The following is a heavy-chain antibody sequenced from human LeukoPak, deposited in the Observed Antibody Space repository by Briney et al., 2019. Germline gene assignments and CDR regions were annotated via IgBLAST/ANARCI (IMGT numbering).Heavy chain of an antibody. CDR1: GYTFTGYY. D-gene: IGHD4-17*01. CDR3: ARDTITVTTPYFDY. J-gene: IGHJ4*02. V-gene: IGHV1-2*02. Sequence: GASVKVSCKASGYTFTGYYIDWVRQAPGQGLEWMGWINSDSGGTNYAQKFQGRVTMTGDTSTSTAYMELSSLRSDDTAFYYCARDTITVTTPYFDYWGQGTLVTVPS. CDR2: INSDSGGT.